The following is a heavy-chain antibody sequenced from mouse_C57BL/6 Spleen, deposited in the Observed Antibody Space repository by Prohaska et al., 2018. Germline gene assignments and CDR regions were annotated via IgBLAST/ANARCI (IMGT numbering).Heavy chain of an antibody. Sequence: HGKSLECIVDINPHNVGTIYNQKFKGKPTFTVDNSSSTAYMELRSLTSEDSAVYYCARRWQLRLRGRGSMDYWGQGTSVTVSS. D-gene: IGHD3-2*02. V-gene: IGHV1-18*01. CDR3: ARRWQLRLRGRGSMDY. CDR2: INPHNVGT. J-gene: IGHJ4*01.